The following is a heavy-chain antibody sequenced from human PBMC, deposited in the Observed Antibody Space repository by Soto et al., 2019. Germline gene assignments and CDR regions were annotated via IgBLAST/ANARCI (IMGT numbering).Heavy chain of an antibody. CDR3: TRDGRRGYDMHV. D-gene: IGHD1-26*01. V-gene: IGHV3-48*02. CDR1: GFTISTYH. J-gene: IGHJ6*02. Sequence: EVKLAESGGDLAQPGGSLRLSCAASGFTISTYHLNWVRQAPGKGLEWVSYISTDLRALYYADSVRGRFTISRDNAKNSLYLQITSLRDEDTGVYYCTRDGRRGYDMHVWGQGTTVTVSS. CDR2: ISTDLRAL.